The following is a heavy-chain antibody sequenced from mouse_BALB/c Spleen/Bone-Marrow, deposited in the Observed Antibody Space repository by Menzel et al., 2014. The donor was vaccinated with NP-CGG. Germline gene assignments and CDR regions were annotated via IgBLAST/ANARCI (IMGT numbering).Heavy chain of an antibody. Sequence: EVMLVESGGVLVQPGGSLKLSCAASGFTFSSYDMSWVRQTPDKRLELVATINTNGGTTYYPDSVKGRFTISRDNAKSTLYQQMSSLKSADPAIYYCARNRYDWFAYWGQGTLVTVSA. CDR3: ARNRYDWFAY. V-gene: IGHV5-6-3*01. CDR2: INTNGGTT. D-gene: IGHD2-14*01. J-gene: IGHJ3*01. CDR1: GFTFSSYD.